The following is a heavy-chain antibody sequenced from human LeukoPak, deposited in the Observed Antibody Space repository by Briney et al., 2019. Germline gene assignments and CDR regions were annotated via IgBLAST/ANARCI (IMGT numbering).Heavy chain of an antibody. CDR1: GYTFSTYG. V-gene: IGHV1-18*01. CDR2: ISGNSGKT. CDR3: ARNAGSYFEFAP. Sequence: ASVKVSCKTSGYTFSTYGLSWVRQAPGQGLEWMGWISGNSGKTHYAQKFQDRVTLTTDTSSTTAFMELWSLRSDDTAMYYCARNAGSYFEFAPWGQGTLVTVSS. D-gene: IGHD1-26*01. J-gene: IGHJ5*02.